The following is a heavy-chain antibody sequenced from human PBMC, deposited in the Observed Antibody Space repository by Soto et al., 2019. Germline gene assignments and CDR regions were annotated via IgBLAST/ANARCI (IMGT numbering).Heavy chain of an antibody. CDR1: GFTFSDYY. V-gene: IGHV3-11*01. CDR3: AKDSGYCSGGSCYPDSYYYYGMDV. CDR2: ISSSGSTI. J-gene: IGHJ6*02. Sequence: PGGSLRLSCAASGFTFSDYYMSWIRQAPGKGLEWVSYISSSGSTIYYADSVKGRFTISRDNAKNSLYLQMNSLRAEDTALYYCAKDSGYCSGGSCYPDSYYYYGMDVWGQGTTVTVSS. D-gene: IGHD2-15*01.